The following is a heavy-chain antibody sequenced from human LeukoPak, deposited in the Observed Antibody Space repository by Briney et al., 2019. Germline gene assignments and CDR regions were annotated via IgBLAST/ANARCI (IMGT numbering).Heavy chain of an antibody. Sequence: PSETLSLTCTVSGGSISSSSYYWGWIRQPPGKGLEWIGEINHSGSTNYNPSLKSRVTISVDTSKNQFSLKLSSVTAADTAVYYCARRGYYYMDVWGKGTTVTISS. V-gene: IGHV4-39*07. CDR2: INHSGST. D-gene: IGHD3-10*01. CDR1: GGSISSSSYY. CDR3: ARRGYYYMDV. J-gene: IGHJ6*03.